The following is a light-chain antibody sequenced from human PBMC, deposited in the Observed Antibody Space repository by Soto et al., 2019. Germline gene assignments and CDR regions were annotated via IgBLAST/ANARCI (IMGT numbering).Light chain of an antibody. V-gene: IGKV1-5*03. Sequence: DIQMTQSPSTLSASVGDRVTITCRASQSISSWLAWYQQKPGKAPKLLIYKASSLESGVPSRFSGSGSGTKFTLPISSLQPDDFATYYCQQYNSYSRTLGKGTKV. J-gene: IGKJ1*01. CDR3: QQYNSYSRT. CDR1: QSISSW. CDR2: KAS.